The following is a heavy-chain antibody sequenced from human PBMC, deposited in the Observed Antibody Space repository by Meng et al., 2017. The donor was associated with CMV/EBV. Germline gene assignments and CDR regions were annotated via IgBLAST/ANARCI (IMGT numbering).Heavy chain of an antibody. V-gene: IGHV3-7*01. D-gene: IGHD3-3*01. CDR3: AREGYYDFWSGYAYYYYYGMDV. J-gene: IGHJ6*02. CDR1: GFTFSSYW. Sequence: GGSLRLSCAASGFTFSSYWMGWVRQAPGKGLEWVANIKQDGSEKYYVDSVKGRFTISRDNAKNSLYLQMNSLRAEDTAVYYCAREGYYDFWSGYAYYYYYGMDVWGQGTTVTVSS. CDR2: IKQDGSEK.